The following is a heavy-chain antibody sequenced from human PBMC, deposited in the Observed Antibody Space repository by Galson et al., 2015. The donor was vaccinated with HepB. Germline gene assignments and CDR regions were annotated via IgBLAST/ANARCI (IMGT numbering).Heavy chain of an antibody. V-gene: IGHV3-30*18. CDR2: ISYDGSNK. CDR3: ANLYYYDSSGYHDALDI. CDR1: GFTFSSYG. Sequence: SLRLSCAASGFTFSSYGMHWVRQAPGKGLEWVAAISYDGSNKYYADSVKGRFTISRDNSKNTLYLQMNSLRAEDTAVYYCANLYYYDSSGYHDALDIWGQGTMVTVSS. J-gene: IGHJ3*02. D-gene: IGHD3-22*01.